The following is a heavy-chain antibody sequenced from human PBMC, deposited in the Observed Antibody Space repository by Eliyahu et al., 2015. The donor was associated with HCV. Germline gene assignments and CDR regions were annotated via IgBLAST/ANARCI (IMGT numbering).Heavy chain of an antibody. V-gene: IGHV1-46*03. J-gene: IGHJ3*02. CDR1: IXLHHLH. CDR3: TKGVTASPYDAFDI. Sequence: QVQLVQSGAEVQKPVGLGENFLQGIWIXLHHLHIQREQLAPGDPCTWMGAIYPSRGTTNHPQKFQGRLTMTRDTSTTTVYMELSSLRSEDTAVYYCTKGVTASPYDAFDIWGQGTVVTVSS. CDR2: IYPSRGTT. D-gene: IGHD2-21*02.